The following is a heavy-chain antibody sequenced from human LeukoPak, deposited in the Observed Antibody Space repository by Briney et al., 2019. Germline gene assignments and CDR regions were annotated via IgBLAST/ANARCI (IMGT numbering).Heavy chain of an antibody. V-gene: IGHV1-46*01. Sequence: ASVKVSCKASGYTFTGYYIHWVRQAPGQGLEWMGIINPSGGSTSYAQKFQGRVTMTRDMSTSTVYMELSSLRSEDTAVYYCASITGATLPLHYWGQGTLVTVSS. J-gene: IGHJ4*02. D-gene: IGHD1-20*01. CDR1: GYTFTGYY. CDR2: INPSGGST. CDR3: ASITGATLPLHY.